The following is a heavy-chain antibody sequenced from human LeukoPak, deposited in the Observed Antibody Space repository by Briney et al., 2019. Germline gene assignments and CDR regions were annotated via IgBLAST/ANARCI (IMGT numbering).Heavy chain of an antibody. V-gene: IGHV4-39*07. J-gene: IGHJ5*02. CDR2: IYYSGST. CDR1: GGSISSSSYY. Sequence: SETLSLTCTVSGGSISSSSYYWGWIRQPPGKGLEWIGSIYYSGSTYYNPSLKSRVTISVDTSKNQFSLKLSSVTAADTAVYYCARAREEQQLVHWFDPWGQGTLVTVSS. D-gene: IGHD6-13*01. CDR3: ARAREEQQLVHWFDP.